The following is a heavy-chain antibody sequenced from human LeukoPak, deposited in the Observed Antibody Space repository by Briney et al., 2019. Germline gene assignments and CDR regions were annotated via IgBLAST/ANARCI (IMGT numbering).Heavy chain of an antibody. Sequence: SETLSLTCAVYGGSFGGYYWSWIRQPPGKGLEWIGEINHSGSTNYNPSLKSRVTISVDTSKNQFSLKLSSVTAADTAVYYCARDRAPSGSYYFDYWGQGTLVTVSS. CDR3: ARDRAPSGSYYFDY. D-gene: IGHD3-10*01. CDR1: GGSFGGYY. V-gene: IGHV4-34*01. CDR2: INHSGST. J-gene: IGHJ4*02.